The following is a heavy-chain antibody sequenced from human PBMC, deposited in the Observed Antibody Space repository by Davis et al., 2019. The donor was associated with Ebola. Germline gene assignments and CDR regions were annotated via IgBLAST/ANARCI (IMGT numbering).Heavy chain of an antibody. V-gene: IGHV3-7*03. Sequence: GGSLRLSCAASGFTFSSYWMSWVRQAPGKGLEWVANIKQDGSEKYYVDSVKGRFTISRDNAKNSLYLQMNSLRAEDTAVYYCTSLIYSGSYYESDYWGQGTLVTVSS. J-gene: IGHJ4*02. CDR2: IKQDGSEK. CDR1: GFTFSSYW. D-gene: IGHD1-26*01. CDR3: TSLIYSGSYYESDY.